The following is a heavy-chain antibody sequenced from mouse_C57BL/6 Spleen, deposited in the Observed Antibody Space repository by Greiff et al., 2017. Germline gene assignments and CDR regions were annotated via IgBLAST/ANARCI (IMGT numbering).Heavy chain of an antibody. V-gene: IGHV3-6*01. CDR3: ARFIYYDYSYWYFDV. D-gene: IGHD2-4*01. J-gene: IGHJ1*03. CDR1: GYSITSGYY. CDR2: ISYDGSN. Sequence: ESGPGLVKPSQSLSLTCSVTGYSITSGYYWNWIRQFPGNKLEWMGYISYDGSNNYNPSLKNRISITRDTSKNQFFLKLNSVTTEDTATYYCARFIYYDYSYWYFDVWGTGTTVTVSS.